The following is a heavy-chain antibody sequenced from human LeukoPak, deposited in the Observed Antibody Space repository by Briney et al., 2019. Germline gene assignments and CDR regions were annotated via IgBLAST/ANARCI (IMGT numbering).Heavy chain of an antibody. Sequence: GGSLRLSCAASGFTFSSYAMSWVRQAPGKGLEWVSAISGSGGSTYYADSVKGRFTISRDNSKNTLYLQMNSLRAEDTAVYYCAKSDCGGDCHLLDYWGQGTLVTVSS. V-gene: IGHV3-23*01. J-gene: IGHJ4*02. CDR1: GFTFSSYA. CDR2: ISGSGGST. CDR3: AKSDCGGDCHLLDY. D-gene: IGHD2-21*02.